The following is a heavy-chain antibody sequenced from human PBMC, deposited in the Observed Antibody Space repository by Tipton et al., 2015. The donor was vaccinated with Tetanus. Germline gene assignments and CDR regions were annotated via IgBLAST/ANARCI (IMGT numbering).Heavy chain of an antibody. Sequence: SLRLSCAASGFTFSAYWMSWVRQAPGKGLDWVANIKLDGSETYYVDSVKGRFTISRDNAQNSLFLQMNSLRAEDTAVYYCASHYGSGSDDAFDIWGQGTMVTVSS. CDR2: IKLDGSET. J-gene: IGHJ3*02. CDR3: ASHYGSGSDDAFDI. CDR1: GFTFSAYW. D-gene: IGHD3-10*01. V-gene: IGHV3-7*01.